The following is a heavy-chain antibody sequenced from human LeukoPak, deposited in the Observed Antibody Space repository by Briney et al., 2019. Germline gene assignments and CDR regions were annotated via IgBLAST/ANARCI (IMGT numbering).Heavy chain of an antibody. CDR2: FDPEDGET. D-gene: IGHD3-10*01. CDR3: ATVVLLWFGEPRGNWFDP. V-gene: IGHV1-24*01. J-gene: IGHJ5*02. Sequence: ASVKVSCKVSGYTLTELSMHWVRQAPGTGLEWMGGFDPEDGETIYAQKFQGRVTMTEDTSTDTAYMELSSLRSEDTPVYSCATVVLLWFGEPRGNWFDPWGQGTLVTVSS. CDR1: GYTLTELS.